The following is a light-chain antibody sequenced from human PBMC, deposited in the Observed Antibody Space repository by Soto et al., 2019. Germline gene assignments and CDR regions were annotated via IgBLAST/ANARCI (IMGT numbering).Light chain of an antibody. Sequence: DIQLTQSPSSLSASVGDRVTLTCRASQSISSYLNWYQQKPGKAPKVLIYAASSVQSGVPSRFSGSGSGTEFTLTISSLQPDDFATYYCQQYNSYPTFGGGTKVDIK. CDR3: QQYNSYPT. CDR2: AAS. J-gene: IGKJ4*01. V-gene: IGKV1-16*01. CDR1: QSISSY.